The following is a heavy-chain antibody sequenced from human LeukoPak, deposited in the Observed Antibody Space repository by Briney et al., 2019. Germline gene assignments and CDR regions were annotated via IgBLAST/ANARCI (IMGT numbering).Heavy chain of an antibody. CDR1: GGSITNYY. CDR3: ARISPSSGTYWGTLYYYIDV. J-gene: IGHJ6*03. D-gene: IGHD1-26*01. CDR2: VSFSGTT. V-gene: IGHV4-59*01. Sequence: PSETLSLTCTVSGGSITNYYWTWIRQPPGKGLEWIGYVSFSGTTNYNPSLKSRATISLDTSNSQFSLRLTSVTAADTAVYYCARISPSSGTYWGTLYYYIDVWGKGTTITVSS.